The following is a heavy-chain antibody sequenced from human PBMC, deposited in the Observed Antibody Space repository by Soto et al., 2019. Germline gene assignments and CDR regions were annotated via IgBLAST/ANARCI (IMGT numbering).Heavy chain of an antibody. J-gene: IGHJ4*02. V-gene: IGHV4-59*01. CDR3: ARDQDLGY. Sequence: PSETLSLTCSVSGGSMSNYYWNWIRQSPGKGLEWIGYIYYSGTTNYNPSLKSRVTISIDTSMNQVSLNLTSVTSADTAVYYCARDQDLGYWGQGTLVTVSS. CDR1: GGSMSNYY. D-gene: IGHD3-10*01. CDR2: IYYSGTT.